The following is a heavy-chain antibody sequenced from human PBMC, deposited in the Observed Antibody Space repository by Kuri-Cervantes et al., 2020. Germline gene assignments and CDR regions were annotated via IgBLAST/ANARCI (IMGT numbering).Heavy chain of an antibody. D-gene: IGHD3-22*01. Sequence: GGSLRPSCAAPEFTLRSYWMSWVRQAPGKGLEWVANIKQDGSEKYYVDSVKGRFTISRDNAKNSLYLQMNSLRAEDTAVYYCARDRRYYDSSGYYVGDGMDVWGQGTTVTVSS. J-gene: IGHJ6*02. CDR2: IKQDGSEK. CDR3: ARDRRYYDSSGYYVGDGMDV. CDR1: EFTLRSYW. V-gene: IGHV3-7*01.